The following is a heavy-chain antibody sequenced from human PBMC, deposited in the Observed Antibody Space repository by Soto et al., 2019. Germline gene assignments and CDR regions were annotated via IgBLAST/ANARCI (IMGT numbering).Heavy chain of an antibody. V-gene: IGHV4-39*01. CDR1: GGSISSSSYY. CDR3: ARQDGYNHGGAFDI. D-gene: IGHD5-12*01. CDR2: IYYSGST. J-gene: IGHJ3*02. Sequence: QLQLQESGPGLVKPSETLSLTCTVSGGSISSSSYYWGWIRQPPGKGLEWIGSIYYSGSTYYNPSLKSRVTISVDTSKNQFSLKLSSVTAADTAVYYCARQDGYNHGGAFDIWGQGTMVTVSS.